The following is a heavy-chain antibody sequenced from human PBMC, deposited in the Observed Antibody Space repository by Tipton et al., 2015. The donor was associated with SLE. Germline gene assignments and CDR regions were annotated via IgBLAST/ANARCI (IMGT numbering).Heavy chain of an antibody. J-gene: IGHJ4*02. CDR3: ARGGTVVDY. D-gene: IGHD4-11*01. CDR2: IYTSGNT. Sequence: TLSLTCTVSGGSISRFYCSVIRQPAGKVLEWIGRIYTSGNTNYNPSLQSRVTMSVDTSKNQFSLELSSVTAADTAVYYCARGGTVVDYWSQGTLVTVSS. CDR1: GGSISRFY. V-gene: IGHV4-4*07.